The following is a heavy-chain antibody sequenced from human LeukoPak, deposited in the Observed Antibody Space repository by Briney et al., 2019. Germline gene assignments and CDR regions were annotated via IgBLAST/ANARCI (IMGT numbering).Heavy chain of an antibody. CDR1: GYTFTDSY. CDR2: IVPNSGGT. J-gene: IGHJ4*02. V-gene: IGHV1-2*02. Sequence: ASVKVSCKASGYTFTDSYIHWMRQAPGQRLEWLGWIVPNSGGTNYAQKFQDRVTMTSDTSINTAYLELSSLRSDDTAVYYCAREGDYHLLPDYWGQGTLLTVSS. CDR3: AREGDYHLLPDY. D-gene: IGHD3-3*01.